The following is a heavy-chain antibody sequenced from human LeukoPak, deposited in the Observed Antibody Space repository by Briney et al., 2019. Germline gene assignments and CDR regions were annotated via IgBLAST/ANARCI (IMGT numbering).Heavy chain of an antibody. CDR1: GFTFSDYY. Sequence: GGSLRLSCAASGFTFSDYYMSWIRQAPGKGLEWVSYISSSGSTIYYADSVKGRFTISRDNAKNSLYLQMNSLRAEDTAVYYCARDYSSSSFNFDYWGQGTLVTVSS. J-gene: IGHJ4*02. V-gene: IGHV3-11*04. D-gene: IGHD6-6*01. CDR2: ISSSGSTI. CDR3: ARDYSSSSFNFDY.